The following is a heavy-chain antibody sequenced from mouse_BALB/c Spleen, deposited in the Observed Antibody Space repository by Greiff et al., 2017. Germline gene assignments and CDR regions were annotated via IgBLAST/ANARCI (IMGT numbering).Heavy chain of an antibody. J-gene: IGHJ4*01. CDR2: IWSGGST. Sequence: VKLQESGPGLVAPSQSLSITCTVSGFSLTSYGVHWVRQPPGKGLEWLGVIWSGGSTNYNSALMSRLSISKDNSKSQVFLKMNSLQTDDTAMYYCARDGRHGYYAMDYWGQGTSVTVSS. D-gene: IGHD3-1*01. V-gene: IGHV2-9*02. CDR3: ARDGRHGYYAMDY. CDR1: GFSLTSYG.